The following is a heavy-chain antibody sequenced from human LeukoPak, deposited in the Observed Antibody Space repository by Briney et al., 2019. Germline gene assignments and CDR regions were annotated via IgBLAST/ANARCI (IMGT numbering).Heavy chain of an antibody. CDR1: GFSISVYA. V-gene: IGHV3-23*01. D-gene: IGHD3-22*01. CDR3: AKPPSPIYYDSSGYYPFDY. J-gene: IGHJ4*02. CDR2: ISGSGEIT. Sequence: GGSLRLSCAASGFSISVYAMSWVRQAPGKGLEWVSGISGSGEITFYADSVKGRFIVSRDNSKNTLYLQMNSLRAEDTAVYYCAKPPSPIYYDSSGYYPFDYWGQGTLVTVSS.